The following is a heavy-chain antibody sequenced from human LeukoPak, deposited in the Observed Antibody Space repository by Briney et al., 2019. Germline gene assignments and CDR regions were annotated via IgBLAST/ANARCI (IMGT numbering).Heavy chain of an antibody. Sequence: ASVKVSCKASGYTFSSYGISWVRQAPGQGLEWMGWISVYSGNTNYAQRLQGRVTKTTDTSTNTAYMELRSLRSDDTAVYYCARDANGVLGDYWGQGTLVTVSS. CDR2: ISVYSGNT. CDR3: ARDANGVLGDY. J-gene: IGHJ4*02. CDR1: GYTFSSYG. V-gene: IGHV1-18*01. D-gene: IGHD2-8*01.